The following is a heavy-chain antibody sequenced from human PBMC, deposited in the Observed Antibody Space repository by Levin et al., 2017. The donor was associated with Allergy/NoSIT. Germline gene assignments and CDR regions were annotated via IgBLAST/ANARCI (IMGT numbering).Heavy chain of an antibody. J-gene: IGHJ4*02. D-gene: IGHD2-21*02. V-gene: IGHV1-2*02. CDR2: INPNSGGT. CDR1: GYTFTGYY. CDR3: AREGSSYCGGDCYSGY. Sequence: GESLKISCKASGYTFTGYYMHWVRQAPGQGLEWMGWINPNSGGTNYAQKFQGRVTMTRDTSISTAYMELSRLRSDDTAVYYCAREGSSYCGGDCYSGYWGQGTLVTVSS.